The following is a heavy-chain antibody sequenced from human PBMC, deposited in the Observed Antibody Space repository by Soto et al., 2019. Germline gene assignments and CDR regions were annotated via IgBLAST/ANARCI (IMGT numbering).Heavy chain of an antibody. Sequence: GGSLRLSCAASGFTFSSYSMNWVRQAPGKGLEWVSYISSSSSTIYYADSVKGRFTISRDNAKNSLYLQMNSLRDEDTAVYYCARGLSSSWGLNWFDPWGQGTLVTVSS. V-gene: IGHV3-48*02. D-gene: IGHD6-13*01. CDR2: ISSSSSTI. CDR1: GFTFSSYS. J-gene: IGHJ5*02. CDR3: ARGLSSSWGLNWFDP.